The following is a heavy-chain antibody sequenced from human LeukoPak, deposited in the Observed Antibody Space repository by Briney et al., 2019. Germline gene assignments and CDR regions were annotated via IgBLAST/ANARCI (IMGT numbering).Heavy chain of an antibody. D-gene: IGHD6-13*01. CDR1: GFTFSNYG. J-gene: IGHJ4*02. Sequence: EGSLRLSCAASGFTFSNYGMHWVRQAPGKGLEWVSVISFDGSAKYYADSVKGRFTISRDNSKNTLYLQMTSLGAEDTAVYYCAKNRVTAAGYYFDYWGQGTLVTVSS. V-gene: IGHV3-30*18. CDR2: ISFDGSAK. CDR3: AKNRVTAAGYYFDY.